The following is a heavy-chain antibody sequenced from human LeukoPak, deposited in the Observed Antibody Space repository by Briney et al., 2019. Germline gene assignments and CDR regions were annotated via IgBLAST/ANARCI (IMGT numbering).Heavy chain of an antibody. CDR2: MNPNSDYT. V-gene: IGHV1-8*01. CDR3: ARVMDVDTAMGAFDY. Sequence: ASVKVSCKASGYTFTSYDIDWVRQATGQGLEWMGWMNPNSDYTGYAQKFQGRVTMTRNTSISTAYMELSRLKSEDTAVYYCARVMDVDTAMGAFDYWGQGTLVTVSS. CDR1: GYTFTSYD. D-gene: IGHD5-18*01. J-gene: IGHJ4*02.